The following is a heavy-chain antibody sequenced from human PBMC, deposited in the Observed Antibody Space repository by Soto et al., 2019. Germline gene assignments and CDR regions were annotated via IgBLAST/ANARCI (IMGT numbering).Heavy chain of an antibody. J-gene: IGHJ3*02. D-gene: IGHD2-15*01. Sequence: ASVKVSCKASGYTFSSYGFSWVRQAPGQGLEWMGWISAYNGNTNYAQKFQGRVAMTTETSTSTAYMELRSLRSDDTAVYYCARGNRIEAFDIWGQGTMVTVSS. CDR1: GYTFSSYG. CDR3: ARGNRIEAFDI. CDR2: ISAYNGNT. V-gene: IGHV1-18*01.